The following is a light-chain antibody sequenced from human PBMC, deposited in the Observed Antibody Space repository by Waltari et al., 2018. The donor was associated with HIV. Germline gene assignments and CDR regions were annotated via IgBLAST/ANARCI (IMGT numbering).Light chain of an antibody. Sequence: ILMTQSPNSLAVSLGEWATLNCRSSATPVHRSDSRNCLAWYQQKPGQSPKLLIYWASTRASGVPDRFSGSGSGTNFSLTISTLQTDDVTLYYCQQYCSLGPTFGGGTKVEIK. CDR1: ATPVHRSDSRNC. J-gene: IGKJ4*01. CDR2: WAS. V-gene: IGKV4-1*01. CDR3: QQYCSLGPT.